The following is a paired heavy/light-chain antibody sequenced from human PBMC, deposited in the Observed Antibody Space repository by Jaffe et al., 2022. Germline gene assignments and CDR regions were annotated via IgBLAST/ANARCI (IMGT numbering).Light chain of an antibody. CDR1: NIGSKS. V-gene: IGLV3-21*04. CDR2: YDS. J-gene: IGLJ2*01. CDR3: QVWDSSSDHPYVV. Sequence: SYVLTQPPSVSVAPGKTARITCGGNNIGSKSVHWYQQKPGQAPVLVIYYDSDRPSGIPERFSGSNSGNTATLTISRVEAGDEADYYCQVWDSSSDHPYVVFGGGTKLTVL.
Heavy chain of an antibody. Sequence: QVQLQESGPGLVKPSQTLSLTCTVSGGSISSGSYYWSWIRQPAGKGLEWIGRIYTSGSTNYNPSLKSRVTISVDTSKNQFSLKLSSVTAADTAVYYCARATRSHSGWYIRSTSAQAFDIWGQGTMVTVSS. CDR2: IYTSGST. V-gene: IGHV4-61*02. J-gene: IGHJ3*02. CDR3: ARATRSHSGWYIRSTSAQAFDI. CDR1: GGSISSGSYY. D-gene: IGHD6-19*01.